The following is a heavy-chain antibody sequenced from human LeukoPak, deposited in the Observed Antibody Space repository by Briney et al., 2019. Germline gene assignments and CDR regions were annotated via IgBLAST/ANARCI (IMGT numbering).Heavy chain of an antibody. Sequence: GGSLRLSCAASGFTFSTYAMSWVRQAPGKGLEWVSGISGSGGNTYYADSVKGRFTISRDNSKNTLHLQMNNLRAEDTAVYYCAKNKVAPLSLSWFDPWGQGTLVTVSS. V-gene: IGHV3-23*01. CDR1: GFTFSTYA. CDR3: AKNKVAPLSLSWFDP. J-gene: IGHJ5*02. CDR2: ISGSGGNT. D-gene: IGHD3-16*02.